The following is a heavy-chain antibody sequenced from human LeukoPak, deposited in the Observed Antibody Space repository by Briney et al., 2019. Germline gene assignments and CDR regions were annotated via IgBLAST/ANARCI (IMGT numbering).Heavy chain of an antibody. J-gene: IGHJ4*02. CDR2: INPNSGGT. D-gene: IGHD2-15*01. CDR3: ARVSRACSGGSCYPDY. Sequence: ASVKVSCKASGYTFTGYYMHWVRQAPGQGLEWMGWINPNSGGTNYAQKFQGRVTTTRDTSISTAYMELSRLRSDDTAVYYCARVSRACSGGSCYPDYWGQGTLVTVSS. CDR1: GYTFTGYY. V-gene: IGHV1-2*02.